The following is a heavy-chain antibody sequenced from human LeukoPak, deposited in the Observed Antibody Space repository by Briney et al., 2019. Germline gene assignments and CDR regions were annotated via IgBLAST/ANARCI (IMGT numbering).Heavy chain of an antibody. CDR2: IRKKAYGGTT. CDR1: GFTFGDYS. CDR3: TRNDSPGPN. D-gene: IGHD2-15*01. J-gene: IGHJ6*04. V-gene: IGHV3-49*04. Sequence: GGSLRLSCEASGFTFGDYSMSWVRQAPGKGLSWVGFIRKKAYGGTTEYAASVKGRFTISRDESISIVYLQMNNLKTEDTAVYYCTRNDSPGPNWGNGTMVSASS.